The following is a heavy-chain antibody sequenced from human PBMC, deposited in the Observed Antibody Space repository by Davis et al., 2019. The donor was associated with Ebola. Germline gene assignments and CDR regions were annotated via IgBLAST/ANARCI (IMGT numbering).Heavy chain of an antibody. Sequence: GESLKISCAASGFTFSSYAMSWVRQAPGKGLEWVAFIRYDGSNKYYADSVKGRFTISRDNSKNTLYLQMNSLRAEDTAVYYCARDVDDLYSGSYLFDYWGQGTLVTVSS. CDR3: ARDVDDLYSGSYLFDY. V-gene: IGHV3-30*02. CDR1: GFTFSSYA. CDR2: IRYDGSNK. J-gene: IGHJ4*02. D-gene: IGHD1-26*01.